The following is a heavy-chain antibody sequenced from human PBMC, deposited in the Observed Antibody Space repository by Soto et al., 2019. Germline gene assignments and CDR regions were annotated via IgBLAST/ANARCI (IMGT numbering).Heavy chain of an antibody. J-gene: IGHJ5*02. Sequence: PSETLSLTCTISGGSVTTYHWSWIRQPAGKGLEWIGRIYSTASTEYNPSLKSRVTMSVDTSKNHFSLRLKSVTAADTAVYYCAKHSDFWSGPANPWCPGTLLTVST. D-gene: IGHD3-3*01. CDR2: IYSTAST. CDR1: GGSVTTYH. V-gene: IGHV4-4*07. CDR3: AKHSDFWSGPANP.